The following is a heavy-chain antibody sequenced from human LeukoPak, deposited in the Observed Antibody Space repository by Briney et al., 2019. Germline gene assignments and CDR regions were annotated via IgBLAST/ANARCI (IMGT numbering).Heavy chain of an antibody. V-gene: IGHV1-3*01. Sequence: ASVKVSCKASGYTFTSHAMYWVRQAPGQRLEWMGWINAGNGNTKYSQKFQGRVTITRDTSASTAYMELSSLRSEDTAVYYCARGGVGATFDYWGQGTLVTVSS. CDR1: GYTFTSHA. CDR3: ARGGVGATFDY. J-gene: IGHJ4*02. D-gene: IGHD1-26*01. CDR2: INAGNGNT.